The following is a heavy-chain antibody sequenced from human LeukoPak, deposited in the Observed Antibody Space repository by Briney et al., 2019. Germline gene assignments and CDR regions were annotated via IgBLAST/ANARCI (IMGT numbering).Heavy chain of an antibody. V-gene: IGHV3-21*01. J-gene: IGHJ6*02. CDR2: ISSSSSYI. D-gene: IGHD1-14*01. Sequence: GGSLRLSCAASGFTFSSYSMNWVRQAPGRGLEWVSSISSSSSYIYYADSVKGRFTISRDNAKNSLYLQMNGLRAEDTAVYYCARDPVSSDVYNGMDVWGQGTTVTVSS. CDR3: ARDPVSSDVYNGMDV. CDR1: GFTFSSYS.